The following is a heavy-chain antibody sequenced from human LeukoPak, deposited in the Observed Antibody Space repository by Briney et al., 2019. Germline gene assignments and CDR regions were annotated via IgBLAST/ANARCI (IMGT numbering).Heavy chain of an antibody. V-gene: IGHV4-39*01. CDR1: GGSISSSSYY. CDR3: VKSGGYGLIDY. D-gene: IGHD1-26*01. CDR2: IYSSGST. Sequence: SETLSLTCTLSGGSISSSSYYWGWIRQPPGKGLEWIGNIYSSGSTYYNASLQSRVTISIDTSKNQFSLRLSSVTAADTAMYYCVKSGGYGLIDYWGQGTRVTVSS. J-gene: IGHJ4*02.